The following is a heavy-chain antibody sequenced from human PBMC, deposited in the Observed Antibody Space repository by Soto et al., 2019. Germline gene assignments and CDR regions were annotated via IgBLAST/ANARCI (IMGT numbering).Heavy chain of an antibody. CDR1: GFSFSNYA. V-gene: IGHV3-23*01. J-gene: IGHJ6*02. CDR2: ITGSGDNT. CDR3: AKGPCRDGKWYGREAV. Sequence: EVQLLDSGGGLVQPGGSLRLSCAASGFSFSNYAMSWVRQAPGKGLEWVSSITGSGDNTYYADSVKGRFTISRDNSRNTRNLQMRGRRVEDTAVYYCAKGPCRDGKWYGREAVWGQGTTVTVSS. D-gene: IGHD2-15*01.